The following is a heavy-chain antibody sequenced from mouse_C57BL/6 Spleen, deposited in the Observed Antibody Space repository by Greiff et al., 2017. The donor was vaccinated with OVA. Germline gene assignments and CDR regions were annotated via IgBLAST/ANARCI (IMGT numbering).Heavy chain of an antibody. Sequence: VQLQQSGPELVKPGASVKISCKASGYSFTGYYMNWVKQSPEKSLEWIGEINPSTGGTTYNQKFKAKATLTVDKSSSTAYMQLKSLTSADSAVYYCARRLPPYYAMDYWGQGTSVTVSS. CDR3: ARRLPPYYAMDY. V-gene: IGHV1-42*01. D-gene: IGHD2-2*01. CDR2: INPSTGGT. CDR1: GYSFTGYY. J-gene: IGHJ4*01.